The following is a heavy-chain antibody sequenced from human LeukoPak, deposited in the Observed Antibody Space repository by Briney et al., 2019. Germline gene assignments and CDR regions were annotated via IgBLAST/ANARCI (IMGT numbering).Heavy chain of an antibody. J-gene: IGHJ6*02. Sequence: PSQTLSLTCTVSGGSISSSSYYWGWIRQPPGKGLEWIGSIYYSGSTYYNPSLKSRVTISVDTSKNQFSLKLSSVTAADTAVYYCARHIAALYYYGMDVWGQGTAVTVSS. CDR3: ARHIAALYYYGMDV. D-gene: IGHD6-6*01. V-gene: IGHV4-39*01. CDR2: IYYSGST. CDR1: GGSISSSSYY.